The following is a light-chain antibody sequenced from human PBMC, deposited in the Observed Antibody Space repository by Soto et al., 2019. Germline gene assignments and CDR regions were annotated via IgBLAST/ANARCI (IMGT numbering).Light chain of an antibody. CDR2: AAS. Sequence: DIQLTQSPSFLSASVGDRVTITCRASQGISSYLAWYQQKPGKAPKLLIYAASTLQSGVPSRFSGSGSGTEFTLTISRLQPEDFATDCCQQLNSYPITFGHGTRLEIK. CDR1: QGISSY. J-gene: IGKJ5*01. V-gene: IGKV1-9*01. CDR3: QQLNSYPIT.